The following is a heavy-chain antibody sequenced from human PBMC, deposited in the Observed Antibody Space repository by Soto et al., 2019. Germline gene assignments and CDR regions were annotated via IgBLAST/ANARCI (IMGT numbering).Heavy chain of an antibody. CDR2: ISWNSGSI. V-gene: IGHV3-9*01. J-gene: IGHJ4*02. CDR1: GFTFDDYA. CDR3: AKDMQQWLGGGLDY. D-gene: IGHD6-19*01. Sequence: GGSLRLSCAASGFTFDDYAMHWVRQAPGKGLEWVSGISWNSGSIGYADSVKGRFTISRDNAKNSLYLQMNSLRAEDTALYYCAKDMQQWLGGGLDYWGQGSLVTVSS.